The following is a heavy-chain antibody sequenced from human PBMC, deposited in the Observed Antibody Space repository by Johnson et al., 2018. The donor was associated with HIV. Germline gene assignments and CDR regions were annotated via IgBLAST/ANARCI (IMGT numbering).Heavy chain of an antibody. CDR2: IYSRDTT. V-gene: IGHV3-53*01. D-gene: IGHD2-8*01. J-gene: IGHJ3*02. Sequence: VQLVESGGGLIQPGGSLRLSCAASGFTVSSKYMSWVRQAPGKGLEWVSVIYSRDTTYYADSVKGRFSISRDSSKNTLYLQMNSLRDEDTAVYYCARDSNRYAFDIWGQGTMVTVSS. CDR1: GFTVSSKY. CDR3: ARDSNRYAFDI.